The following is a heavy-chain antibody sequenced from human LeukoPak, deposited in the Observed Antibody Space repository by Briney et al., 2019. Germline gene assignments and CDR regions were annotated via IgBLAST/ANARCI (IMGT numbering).Heavy chain of an antibody. CDR1: GFTVSSNY. V-gene: IGHV3-21*01. D-gene: IGHD4-23*01. CDR2: ISSSSSYI. Sequence: GGSLRLSCAASGFTVSSNYMNWVRQAPGKGLEWVSSISSSSSYIYYADSVKGRFTISRDNAKNSLYLQMNSLRAEDTAVYYCARDRRPLQPRWYHLRFWFDPWGQGTLVTVSS. CDR3: ARDRRPLQPRWYHLRFWFDP. J-gene: IGHJ5*02.